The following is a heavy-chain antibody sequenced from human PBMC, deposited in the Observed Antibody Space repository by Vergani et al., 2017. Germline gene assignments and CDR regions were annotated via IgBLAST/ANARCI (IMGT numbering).Heavy chain of an antibody. CDR2: IYPGDSDT. Sequence: EGQLVQSGAEVKKPGESLKISCKGSGYSFSDYWIAWVRQMPGKGLEWMGIIYPGDSDTRYSPSFQGQVTISVDKSISTAYLQWSSLKASDTAIYYCSRRGTQREYFTLWGRGTLVTVSS. CDR3: SRRGTQREYFTL. V-gene: IGHV5-51*01. J-gene: IGHJ2*01. CDR1: GYSFSDYW. D-gene: IGHD5-18*01.